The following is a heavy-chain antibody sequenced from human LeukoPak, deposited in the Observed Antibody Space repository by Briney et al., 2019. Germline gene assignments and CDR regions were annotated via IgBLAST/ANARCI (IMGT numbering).Heavy chain of an antibody. V-gene: IGHV4-59*01. CDR3: ARVGILRFPSNWFDP. D-gene: IGHD3-3*01. CDR2: IYYSGST. Sequence: SETLSLTCTVSGASLSSYYWSWIRQPPGKGLEWIGYIYYSGSTRYNPSLKGRVTISVDTSKNQFSLKLSSVTAADTAVYYCARVGILRFPSNWFDPWGQGTLVTVSS. J-gene: IGHJ5*02. CDR1: GASLSSYY.